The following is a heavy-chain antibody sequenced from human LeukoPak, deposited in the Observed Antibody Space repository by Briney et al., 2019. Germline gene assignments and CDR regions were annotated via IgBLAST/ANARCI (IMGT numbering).Heavy chain of an antibody. CDR3: ARPEIVATIPAFDI. Sequence: SETLSLTCTVSGGSISSSSYYWGWIRQPPGKGLEWIGSIYYSGSTYYNPSLKSRVTISVDTSKNQFSLKLSSVTAADTAVYYCARPEIVATIPAFDIWGQGTMVTVSS. D-gene: IGHD5-12*01. CDR2: IYYSGST. CDR1: GGSISSSSYY. J-gene: IGHJ3*02. V-gene: IGHV4-39*01.